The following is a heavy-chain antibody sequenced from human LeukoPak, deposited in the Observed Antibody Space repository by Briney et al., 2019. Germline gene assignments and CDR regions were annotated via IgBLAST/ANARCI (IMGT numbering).Heavy chain of an antibody. CDR3: AKDTCYDSFRWFDP. D-gene: IGHD3-22*01. CDR1: GFTFSSYG. J-gene: IGHJ5*02. CDR2: ISYDGSNK. Sequence: PGGSLRLSCAASGFTFSSYGMHRVRQAPGKGLEWVAVISYDGSNKYYADSVKGRFTISRDNSKNTLYLQMNSLRAEDTAVYYCAKDTCYDSFRWFDPWGQGTLVTVSS. V-gene: IGHV3-30*18.